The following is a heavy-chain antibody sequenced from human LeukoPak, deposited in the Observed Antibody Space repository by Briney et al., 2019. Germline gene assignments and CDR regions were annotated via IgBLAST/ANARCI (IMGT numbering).Heavy chain of an antibody. CDR3: ARDKDERYYYYGMDV. CDR1: GFTLSDHY. V-gene: IGHV3-72*01. Sequence: PGGSLRLSCAASGFTLSDHYMDWVRQAPGKGLEWIGRTRKKANSYSTEYAASVKGRFTISRDDSKNSLYLQMNSLRAEDTAVYYCARDKDERYYYYGMDVWGQGTTVTVSS. CDR2: TRKKANSYST. J-gene: IGHJ6*02.